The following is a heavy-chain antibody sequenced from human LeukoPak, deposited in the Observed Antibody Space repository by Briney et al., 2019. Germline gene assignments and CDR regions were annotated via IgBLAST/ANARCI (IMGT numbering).Heavy chain of an antibody. CDR2: VYPGDSDT. V-gene: IGHV5-51*01. CDR1: GYSFTGYW. J-gene: IGHJ2*01. D-gene: IGHD6-25*01. Sequence: GESLNISCKGSGYSFTGYWIGWVRQMPGKGLEWMGIVYPGDSDTRYSPSFQGQVTISADKSITTAYLQWSSLKASDSAIYYCARRRDRGRYFDLWGRGNLVTVSS. CDR3: ARRRDRGRYFDL.